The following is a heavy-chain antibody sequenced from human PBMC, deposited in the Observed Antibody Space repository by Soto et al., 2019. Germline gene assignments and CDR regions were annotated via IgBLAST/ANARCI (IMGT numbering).Heavy chain of an antibody. V-gene: IGHV3-23*01. J-gene: IGHJ4*02. CDR2: ISGGGDTT. Sequence: EVQLLESGGGLVQPGGSLRLSCAASGFTFNNYAMTWVRQAPGKGLEWVSAISGGGDTTSYADPVKGRFTVSRDGSKNTLYLEMSSLSAEDTALYYCAKGRGGSGSLTPRVDFWGQGTLVTVSS. CDR1: GFTFNNYA. CDR3: AKGRGGSGSLTPRVDF. D-gene: IGHD3-10*01.